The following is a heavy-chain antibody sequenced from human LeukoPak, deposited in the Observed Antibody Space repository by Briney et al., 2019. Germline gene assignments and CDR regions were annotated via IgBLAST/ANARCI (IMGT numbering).Heavy chain of an antibody. V-gene: IGHV3-23*01. D-gene: IGHD3-22*01. J-gene: IGHJ4*01. CDR1: GFTFNNYA. CDR3: AKDRLGALYYYDSSGYYRFDY. CDR2: FSGGGGSA. Sequence: GGSLRLSCAASGFTFNNYAMSWVRQAPGKGLEWVSAFSGGGGSAFYADSVRGRFIISRDNSKNTLYLQMSSLRAEDTAVYYCAKDRLGALYYYDSSGYYRFDYWGQGTLVTVSS.